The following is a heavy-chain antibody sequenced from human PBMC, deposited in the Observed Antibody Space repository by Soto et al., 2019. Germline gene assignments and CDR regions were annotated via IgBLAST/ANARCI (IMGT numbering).Heavy chain of an antibody. CDR3: AKLSRGIVVVPAAFS. J-gene: IGHJ4*02. CDR2: ISGSGGST. D-gene: IGHD2-2*01. Sequence: EVQLLESGGGLVQPGGSLRLSCAASGFTFSSYAMSWVRQAPGKGLEWVSSISGSGGSTYYADSVKGRFTISRDNSKNTLYLQMNSLRAEDTAVYYCAKLSRGIVVVPAAFSWGQGTLVTVSS. CDR1: GFTFSSYA. V-gene: IGHV3-23*01.